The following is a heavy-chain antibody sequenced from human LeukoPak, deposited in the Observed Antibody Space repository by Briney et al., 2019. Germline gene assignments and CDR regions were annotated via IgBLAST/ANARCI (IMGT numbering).Heavy chain of an antibody. CDR3: ARGRTVLDSVDY. CDR2: IMHIFGTA. V-gene: IGHV1-69*05. D-gene: IGHD2-21*01. J-gene: IGHJ4*02. Sequence: SVKVSCKPSGCTFTTYGITWVRQAPGPGLEWVGGIMHIFGTADHAQSFQDRVTITRDNTTRTTYIELSRLRCDDTAVYYCARGRTVLDSVDYWGQGTLVTVSS. CDR1: GCTFTTYG.